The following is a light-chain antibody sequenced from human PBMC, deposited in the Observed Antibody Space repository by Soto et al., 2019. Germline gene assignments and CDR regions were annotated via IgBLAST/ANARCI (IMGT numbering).Light chain of an antibody. Sequence: DIQMTQSPSSLSASVGDRVTITCRASQSISSYLNWYQQKPGKAPNLLINAASGLQSGVPSRFSGGGSGTDFTLTISNLQPEDFATYFCQQTYSTPFTFGPGTKVDIK. CDR1: QSISSY. J-gene: IGKJ3*01. CDR3: QQTYSTPFT. V-gene: IGKV1-39*01. CDR2: AAS.